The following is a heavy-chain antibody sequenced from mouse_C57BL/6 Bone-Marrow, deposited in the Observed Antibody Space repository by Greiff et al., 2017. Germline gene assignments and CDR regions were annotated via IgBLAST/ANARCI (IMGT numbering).Heavy chain of an antibody. Sequence: EVQLQQSGPELVKPGASVKISCKASGYSFTGYYMNWVKQSPEKSLEWIGEINPSTGGTTYNQKFKAKATLTVDKSSTTAYMQLKSLTSEDSAVYYCARRGTPTVLDYWGQCTTLPVSS. J-gene: IGHJ2*01. CDR3: ARRGTPTVLDY. D-gene: IGHD2-10*01. V-gene: IGHV1-42*01. CDR2: INPSTGGT. CDR1: GYSFTGYY.